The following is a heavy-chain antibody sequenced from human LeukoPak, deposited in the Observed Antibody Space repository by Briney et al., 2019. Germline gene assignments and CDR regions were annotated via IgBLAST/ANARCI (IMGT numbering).Heavy chain of an antibody. D-gene: IGHD3-3*01. CDR3: AREGRGENGGYYKGY. CDR1: GYTFNNYG. CDR2: VNPNNGGT. J-gene: IGHJ4*02. V-gene: IGHV1-2*02. Sequence: ASVKVSCKAAGYTFNNYGINWVRQAPGQGLEWMGWVNPNNGGTKYAQKFQGRVSMTSDTSISTAHMELSRLTSDDTAVYYCAREGRGENGGYYKGYWGQGALVTVSS.